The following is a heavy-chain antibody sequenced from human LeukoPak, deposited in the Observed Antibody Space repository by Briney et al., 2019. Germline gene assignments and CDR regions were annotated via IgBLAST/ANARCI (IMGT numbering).Heavy chain of an antibody. V-gene: IGHV3-23*01. Sequence: GGSLRLSCADSGFTFSSYAMRCVRQAPGKGLEWVSTISVSGGNAYYADSVKGRFTISRDNAKNSLYLQMNSLRAEDTAVYYCARDLSASCDLRSGPPPYWGQGTLVTVSS. D-gene: IGHD3-3*01. CDR3: ARDLSASCDLRSGPPPY. CDR2: ISVSGGNA. J-gene: IGHJ4*02. CDR1: GFTFSSYA.